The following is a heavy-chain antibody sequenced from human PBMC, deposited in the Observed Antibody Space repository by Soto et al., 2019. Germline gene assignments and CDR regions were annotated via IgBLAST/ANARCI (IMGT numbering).Heavy chain of an antibody. Sequence: PSETLSLTCAVSGGSISSGGYSWSWIRQPPGKGLEWIGYIYHSGSTYYNPSLKSRVTISVDRSKNQFSLKLSSVTAADTAVYYCATWPDYGRYYDFWRGSLRPWGQGTLVTVSS. D-gene: IGHD3-3*01. CDR2: IYHSGST. CDR1: GGSISSGGYS. CDR3: ATWPDYGRYYDFWRGSLRP. J-gene: IGHJ5*02. V-gene: IGHV4-30-2*01.